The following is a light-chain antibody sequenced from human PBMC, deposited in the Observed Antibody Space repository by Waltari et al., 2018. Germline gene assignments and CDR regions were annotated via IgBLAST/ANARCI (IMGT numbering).Light chain of an antibody. J-gene: IGKJ5*01. V-gene: IGKV3-15*01. Sequence: ETVMTQSPATLSVYPGERATLSCRASQRIKNNLAWYQQKGGQAPRLLLFAASTRATGISARFSGSGYGTEFTLTISSLQSEDCAVYYCQQYDNWPLTFGQGTRLDIK. CDR2: AAS. CDR1: QRIKNN. CDR3: QQYDNWPLT.